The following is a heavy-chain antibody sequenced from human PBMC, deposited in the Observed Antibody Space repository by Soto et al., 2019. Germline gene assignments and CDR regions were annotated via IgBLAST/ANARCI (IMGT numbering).Heavy chain of an antibody. J-gene: IGHJ4*02. CDR2: IYHSGST. D-gene: IGHD3-10*01. V-gene: IGHV4-30-2*01. CDR3: ASGGWFGYYFDY. CDR1: GGSISSGGYS. Sequence: PSETLSLTCAVSGGSISSGGYSWSWIRQPPGKGLEWIGYIYHSGSTYYNPSLKSRVTISVDTSKNQFSLKLSSVTAADTAVYYCASGGWFGYYFDYWGQGTVVTVSS.